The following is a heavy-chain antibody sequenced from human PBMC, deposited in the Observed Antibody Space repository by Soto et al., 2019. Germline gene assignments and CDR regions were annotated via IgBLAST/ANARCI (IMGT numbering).Heavy chain of an antibody. Sequence: PXGSLRLSFTASGFMFGSYCMTWVRHVPGRGLQWVANIKRDGSEKYYVDFVKGRFTISRDNADNSVFLDMNNLRVDDTATYYCARVRATDYEIDYWGQGALVTVPS. V-gene: IGHV3-7*03. CDR2: IKRDGSEK. J-gene: IGHJ4*02. CDR1: GFMFGSYC. CDR3: ARVRATDYEIDY. D-gene: IGHD4-17*01.